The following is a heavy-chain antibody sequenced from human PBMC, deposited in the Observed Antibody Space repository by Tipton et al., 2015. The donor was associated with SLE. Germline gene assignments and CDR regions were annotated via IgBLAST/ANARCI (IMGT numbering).Heavy chain of an antibody. V-gene: IGHV4-39*07. CDR1: GGSISSGSYY. CDR3: ARERGRIAAAVNYWYFDL. J-gene: IGHJ2*01. CDR2: INHSGST. D-gene: IGHD6-13*01. Sequence: TLSLTCTVSGGSISSGSYYWSWIRQPPGKGLEWIGEINHSGSTNYNPSLKSRVTISVDTSKNQFSLKLSSVTAADTAVYYCARERGRIAAAVNYWYFDLWGRGTLVTVSS.